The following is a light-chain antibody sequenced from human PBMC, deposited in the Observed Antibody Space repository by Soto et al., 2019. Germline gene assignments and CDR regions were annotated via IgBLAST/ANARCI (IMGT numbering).Light chain of an antibody. J-gene: IGKJ5*01. CDR1: QSISRW. V-gene: IGKV1-5*01. CDR2: DAS. Sequence: IHMTHSPSTLSASVLYRVTITFLSSQSISRWLAWYQQKPGKAPKLLIYDASTLESGVPSRFSGRGSGTDFTLTISSLQPEDFATYYCQQLNSYPTITFGQGTRLEIK. CDR3: QQLNSYPTIT.